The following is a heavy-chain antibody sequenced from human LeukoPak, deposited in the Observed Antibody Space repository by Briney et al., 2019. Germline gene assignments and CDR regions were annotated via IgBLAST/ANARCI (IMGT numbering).Heavy chain of an antibody. CDR1: GHRLTSNW. V-gene: IGHV5-51*01. Sequence: GESVKLSRKGSGHRLTSNWTGWVRQMTGKCLEWMGTLFPGDSDTMYSPSYQGQVTISADKSITTAYLQWSSLKASDTATYYCAGSIAIGWKYGMDVWGQGTTVIVSS. CDR2: LFPGDSDT. CDR3: AGSIAIGWKYGMDV. D-gene: IGHD1-1*01. J-gene: IGHJ6*02.